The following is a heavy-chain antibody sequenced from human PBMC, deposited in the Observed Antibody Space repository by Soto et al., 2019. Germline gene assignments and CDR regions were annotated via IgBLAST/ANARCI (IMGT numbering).Heavy chain of an antibody. CDR2: MNPNSGNT. V-gene: IGHV1-8*01. J-gene: IGHJ6*02. Sequence: QVQLVQSGAEVKKPGASVKVSCKASGYTFTSYDINWVRQATGQGLEWMGWMNPNSGNTGYAQKFQGRVTMTRNTSKRTGNMELSSLRSEDTAVYSCARGSWDSSGCYTLHYYYYYGMDVWGQGTTVTVSS. CDR3: ARGSWDSSGCYTLHYYYYYGMDV. CDR1: GYTFTSYD. D-gene: IGHD6-19*01.